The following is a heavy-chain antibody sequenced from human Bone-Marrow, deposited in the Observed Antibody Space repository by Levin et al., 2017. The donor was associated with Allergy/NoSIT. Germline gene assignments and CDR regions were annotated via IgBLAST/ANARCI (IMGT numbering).Heavy chain of an antibody. V-gene: IGHV1-69*06. CDR1: GGTFSSYA. J-gene: IGHJ6*03. CDR3: ARELLGIAARLLVRRRPMDV. D-gene: IGHD6-6*01. Sequence: GASVKVSCKASGGTFSSYAISWVRQAPGQGLEWMGGIIPIFGTANYAQKFQGRVTITADKSTSTAYMELSSLRSEDTAVYYCARELLGIAARLLVRRRPMDVWGKGTTVTVSS. CDR2: IIPIFGTA.